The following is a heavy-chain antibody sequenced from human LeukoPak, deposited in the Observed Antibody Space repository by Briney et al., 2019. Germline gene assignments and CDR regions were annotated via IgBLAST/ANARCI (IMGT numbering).Heavy chain of an antibody. J-gene: IGHJ4*02. CDR3: TRISGNYGSYYLDY. CDR2: VYSSGST. CDR1: GGSISSYY. Sequence: SETLSLTCTVSGGSISSYYWSWVRQPAGKRLEWVRRVYSSGSTNYNPSLKSRVTMSVDTSKNQFSLKLSSVIAADTAVYYCTRISGNYGSYYLDYWGQGTLVTVSS. V-gene: IGHV4-4*07. D-gene: IGHD1-26*01.